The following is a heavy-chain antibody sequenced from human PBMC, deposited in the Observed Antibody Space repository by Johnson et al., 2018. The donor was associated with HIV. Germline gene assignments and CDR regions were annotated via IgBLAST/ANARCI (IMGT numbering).Heavy chain of an antibody. D-gene: IGHD3-10*01. J-gene: IGHJ3*02. CDR3: ARMVRYYYGSGSYYNVPWKDAFDI. V-gene: IGHV3-7*03. CDR2: IKQDGSEK. CDR1: GFTFSSYW. Sequence: QLVESGGGLVQPGWSLRLSCAASGFTFSSYWMSWVRQAPGKGLEWVANIKQDGSEKYYVDSVKGRFTISRDNAKNSLYLQMNSLRAEDTALYYCARMVRYYYGSGSYYNVPWKDAFDIWGQGTMVTVSS.